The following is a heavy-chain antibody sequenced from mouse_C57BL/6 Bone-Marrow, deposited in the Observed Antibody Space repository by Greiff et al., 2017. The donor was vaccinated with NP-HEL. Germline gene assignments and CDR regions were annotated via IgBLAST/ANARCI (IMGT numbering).Heavy chain of an antibody. CDR2: IYPSDSET. D-gene: IGHD2-5*01. CDR3: ARASYYSKRYFDY. Sequence: VQLQQPGAELVRPGSSVKLSCKASGYTFTSYWMDWVKQRPGQGLEWIGNIYPSDSETHYNQKFKDKATLTVDKSSSTAYMQLSSLTSEDSAVYYCARASYYSKRYFDYWGQGTTLTVSS. CDR1: GYTFTSYW. J-gene: IGHJ2*01. V-gene: IGHV1-61*01.